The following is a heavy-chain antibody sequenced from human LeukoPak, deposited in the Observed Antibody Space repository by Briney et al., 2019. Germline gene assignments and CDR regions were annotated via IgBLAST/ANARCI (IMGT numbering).Heavy chain of an antibody. CDR3: ARGLLWFGSLSPAFDP. V-gene: IGHV1-2*02. D-gene: IGHD3-10*01. J-gene: IGHJ5*02. CDR2: INPNSGGT. Sequence: ASVKVSCKASGYTFTGYYMHWVRQAPGQGLEWMGWINPNSGGTNYAQKFQGRVTMTRDTSISTAYMELSRLRSDDTAVYYCARGLLWFGSLSPAFDPWGQGTLVTVSS. CDR1: GYTFTGYY.